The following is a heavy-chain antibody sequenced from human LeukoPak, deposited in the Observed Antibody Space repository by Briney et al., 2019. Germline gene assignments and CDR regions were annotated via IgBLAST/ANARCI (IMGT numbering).Heavy chain of an antibody. CDR1: GGSFSGYY. Sequence: PSETLSLTCAVYGGSFSGYYWSWIRQPPGKGLEWIGEINHSGSTNYNPSLKSRVTISVDTSKNQFSLKLSSVTAADTAVYYCARTSIAVAGTTRKYFQHWGQGTLVTVSS. CDR2: INHSGST. J-gene: IGHJ1*01. CDR3: ARTSIAVAGTTRKYFQH. V-gene: IGHV4-34*01. D-gene: IGHD6-19*01.